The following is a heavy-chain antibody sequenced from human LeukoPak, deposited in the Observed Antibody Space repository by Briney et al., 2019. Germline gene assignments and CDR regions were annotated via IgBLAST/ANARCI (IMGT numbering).Heavy chain of an antibody. CDR1: GFTFSSYS. CDR3: ASTRNLYCSGGSCYRYNWFDP. D-gene: IGHD2-15*01. CDR2: ISSSSSYI. Sequence: GGSLRLSCAASGFTFSSYSMNWVRQAPGKGLEWVSSISSSSSYIYYADSVKGRFTISRDNAKNSLYPQMNSLRAEDTAVYYCASTRNLYCSGGSCYRYNWFDPWGQGTLVTVSS. J-gene: IGHJ5*02. V-gene: IGHV3-21*01.